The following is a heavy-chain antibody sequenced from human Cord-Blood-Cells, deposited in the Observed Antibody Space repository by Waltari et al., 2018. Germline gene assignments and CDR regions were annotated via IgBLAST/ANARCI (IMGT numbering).Heavy chain of an antibody. CDR2: INHGGST. CDR3: ARVIYGSGSYSDWFDP. J-gene: IGHJ5*02. CDR1: GGSFSGYY. D-gene: IGHD3-10*01. V-gene: IGHV4-34*01. Sequence: QVQLQQWGAGLLKPSETLSLTCAVYGGSFSGYYWSWIRQPPGKVLEWIGEINHGGSTNSNPSRKSVVTIAVDTSKNQFALKLSSVTAADTALYYCARVIYGSGSYSDWFDPWGQGTLVTVSS.